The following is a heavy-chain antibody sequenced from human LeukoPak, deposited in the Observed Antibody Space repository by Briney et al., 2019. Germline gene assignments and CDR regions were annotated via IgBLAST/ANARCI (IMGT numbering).Heavy chain of an antibody. CDR2: ISYDGSNK. J-gene: IGHJ4*02. D-gene: IGHD6-13*01. CDR3: AKAADGALFQDDY. CDR1: GFTFSSYA. Sequence: GGSLRLSCAASGFTFSSYAMHWVRQAPGKGLEWVAVISYDGSNKYYADSVKGRFTISRDNSKDTLYLQMNSLRVEDTAVYYCAKAADGALFQDDYWGQGTRVTVSA. V-gene: IGHV3-30*04.